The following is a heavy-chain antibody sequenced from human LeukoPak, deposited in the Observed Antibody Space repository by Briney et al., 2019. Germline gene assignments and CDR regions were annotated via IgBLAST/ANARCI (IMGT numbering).Heavy chain of an antibody. CDR2: INFNSSSI. CDR1: VYTFYDFA. J-gene: IGHJ3*02. Sequence: GGSLTLSCAASVYTFYDFAMQGVRDAPGKGVEWVSRINFNSSSIGYADSVKGRFTISRDNAKNSLYLQMNSLRAEDTALYYCSDGFDIWGQGTMVTVSS. V-gene: IGHV3-9*01. CDR3: SDGFDI.